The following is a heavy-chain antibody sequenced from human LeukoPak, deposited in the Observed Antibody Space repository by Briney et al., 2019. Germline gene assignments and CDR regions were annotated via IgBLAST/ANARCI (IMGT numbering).Heavy chain of an antibody. CDR1: GGSISSGGYY. J-gene: IGHJ4*02. CDR2: IYYSGST. V-gene: IGHV4-39*01. CDR3: ARSRELPRFDY. D-gene: IGHD1-26*01. Sequence: KASETLSLTCTVSGGSISSGGYYWSWIRQPPGKGLEWIGSIYYSGSTYYNPSLKSRVTISVDTSKNQFSLKLSSVTAADTAVYYCARSRELPRFDYWGQGTLVTVSS.